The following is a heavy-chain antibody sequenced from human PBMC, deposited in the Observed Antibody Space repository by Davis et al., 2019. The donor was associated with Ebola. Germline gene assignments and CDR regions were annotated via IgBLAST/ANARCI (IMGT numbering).Heavy chain of an antibody. CDR1: RGSFSGYY. D-gene: IGHD2-15*01. CDR2: INHSGST. V-gene: IGHV4-34*01. CDR3: AREPKISTPPYFHYYGMDV. J-gene: IGHJ6*02. Sequence: SQTLSLTCAVYRGSFSGYYWSWLRQPPGKGLEWIGKINHSGSTKYSPSLKSRVIISLDTSKTQLSLCLNSVTAADTAVYYCAREPKISTPPYFHYYGMDVWGQGTTVIVSS.